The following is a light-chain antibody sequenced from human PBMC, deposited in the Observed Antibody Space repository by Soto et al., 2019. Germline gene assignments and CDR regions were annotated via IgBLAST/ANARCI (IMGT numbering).Light chain of an antibody. V-gene: IGKV3D-15*01. CDR2: GAS. CDR3: LQDYNYAWT. Sequence: EIVMTQSPATLSVSPGERATLSCRASQSVSSNLAWYQQKPGQAPRLLIYGASSRATGIPDRFSGSGSGTDFTLTISSLQPEDFATYYCLQDYNYAWTFGQGTKVDIK. CDR1: QSVSSN. J-gene: IGKJ1*01.